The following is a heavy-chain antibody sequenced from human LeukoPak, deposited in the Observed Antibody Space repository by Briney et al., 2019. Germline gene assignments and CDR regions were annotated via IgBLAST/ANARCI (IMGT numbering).Heavy chain of an antibody. CDR3: ARCRGGSCYSSGYFDS. Sequence: GVSLRLLCADSGLTFRSYSMNWVRQAPGKGLEWVSSISSTGSSIYYADSVKGRFTISRDNAKNSLYLQMDSLRAEDTAVFYCARCRGGSCYSSGYFDSWGQGTLVTVSS. CDR2: ISSTGSSI. J-gene: IGHJ4*02. D-gene: IGHD2-15*01. V-gene: IGHV3-21*01. CDR1: GLTFRSYS.